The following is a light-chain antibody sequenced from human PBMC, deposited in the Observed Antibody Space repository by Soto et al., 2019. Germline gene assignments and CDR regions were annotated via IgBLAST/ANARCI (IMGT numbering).Light chain of an antibody. Sequence: DIQMIQPPSSLSASVGDRVTITCRASQGIGNDLGWYRQKPGKAPERLIYGASRLHSGVPSRFSGSGSGTAFTVTFGGLRPEDFANDFCLQHNSYPRTFGQGTNVDIK. CDR3: LQHNSYPRT. CDR2: GAS. J-gene: IGKJ1*01. CDR1: QGIGND. V-gene: IGKV1-17*01.